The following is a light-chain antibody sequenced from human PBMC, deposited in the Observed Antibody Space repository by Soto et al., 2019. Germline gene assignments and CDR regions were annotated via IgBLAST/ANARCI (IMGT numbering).Light chain of an antibody. V-gene: IGKV2-30*02. CDR3: MQGTHWPWT. CDR2: EVS. Sequence: DVEMTQSPLSLPVTLGQPASISCRSSQSLIHSDGNTYLNWFQQRPGQSPRRLIYEVSDRDSGVPDRFSGSGSGTDFTLKISRVEAEDVGVYYCMQGTHWPWTFGQGTEVEIK. J-gene: IGKJ1*01. CDR1: QSLIHSDGNTY.